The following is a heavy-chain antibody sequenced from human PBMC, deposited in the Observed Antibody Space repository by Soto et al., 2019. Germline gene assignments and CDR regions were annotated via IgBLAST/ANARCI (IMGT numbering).Heavy chain of an antibody. Sequence: QVQLQESGPGLVKPSQTLSLICTVSGGSISSGDYFWSWIRQPPGKGLEWIGYIYYSGSTYYNPSLKSRVTKSVDTSKSQFSLNLSSVTAADTAVYYCVREQGSISATSLFYSNYGMDVWGQGTTVTVSS. D-gene: IGHD1-20*01. CDR1: GGSISSGDYF. CDR3: VREQGSISATSLFYSNYGMDV. J-gene: IGHJ6*02. V-gene: IGHV4-30-4*01. CDR2: IYYSGST.